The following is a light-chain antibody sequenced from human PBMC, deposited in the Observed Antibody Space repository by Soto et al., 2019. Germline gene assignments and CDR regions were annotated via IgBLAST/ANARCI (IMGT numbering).Light chain of an antibody. CDR2: LNSDGSH. CDR3: QTWGAGLRV. V-gene: IGLV4-69*01. CDR1: SGHSSYA. J-gene: IGLJ3*02. Sequence: QSVLTQSPSASASLGASVKLTCTLSSGHSSYAIAWHQMQPEKAPRYLMILNSDGSHTKGDGIPDRFSGSSSGAERYLTISSLQSEDEADYYCQTWGAGLRVLGGGTKLTVL.